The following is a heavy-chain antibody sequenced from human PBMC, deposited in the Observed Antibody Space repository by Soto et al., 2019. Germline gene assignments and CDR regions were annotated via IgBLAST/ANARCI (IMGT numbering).Heavy chain of an antibody. J-gene: IGHJ3*01. CDR2: IYYSGST. Sequence: TSETLSLTCTVSDGSISSGGYYWSWIRQHPGKGLEWIGYIYYSGSTYYNPSLKSRVTISVDTSKNQFSLKLSSVTAADTAVYYCAREGMIVVADAAFDVWGQGTMVTVSS. CDR3: AREGMIVVADAAFDV. CDR1: DGSISSGGYY. D-gene: IGHD3-22*01. V-gene: IGHV4-31*03.